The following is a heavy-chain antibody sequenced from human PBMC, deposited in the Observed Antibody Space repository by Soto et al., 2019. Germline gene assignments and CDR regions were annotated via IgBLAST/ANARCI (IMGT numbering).Heavy chain of an antibody. V-gene: IGHV3-23*01. Sequence: GGSLRLSCAASGFTFSSYAMSWVRQAPGKGLEWVSAISGSGGSTYYADSVKGRFTISRDNSKNTLYLQMNSLRAEDTTVYYCAKDGRGPMVIVLVYWGQGTLVTVSS. CDR1: GFTFSSYA. CDR3: AKDGRGPMVIVLVY. CDR2: ISGSGGST. D-gene: IGHD5-18*01. J-gene: IGHJ4*02.